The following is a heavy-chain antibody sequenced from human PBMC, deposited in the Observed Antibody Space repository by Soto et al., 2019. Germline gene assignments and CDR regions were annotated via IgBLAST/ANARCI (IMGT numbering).Heavy chain of an antibody. Sequence: PSKTRSVTWAGSGGSANKSIRWSCVRQPQGKVLEWIGEIYQGGATKYNPSLKSQVTISVDKSKNQFSLKLTSVTAADTAVYYFVKGGFCVAVLHKGLLYSRGQRSSVTVSS. V-gene: IGHV4-4*02. J-gene: IGHJ1*01. CDR1: GGSANKSIR. CDR3: VKGGFCVAVLHKGLLYS. D-gene: IGHD2-15*01. CDR2: IYQGGAT.